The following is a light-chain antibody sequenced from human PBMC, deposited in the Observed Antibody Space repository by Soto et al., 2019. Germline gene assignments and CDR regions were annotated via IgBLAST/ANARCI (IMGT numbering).Light chain of an antibody. CDR3: QNWGTGIQV. Sequence: QPVLTQSPSASASLGASVKLTCTLSSGHSSYAIAWHQQQPEKGPRYLMKLNSDGSHSKGDGIPDRFSGSSSGAERYLTIASLQSEDEADYYWQNWGTGIQVFGGGTKVTVL. CDR2: LNSDGSH. CDR1: SGHSSYA. V-gene: IGLV4-69*01. J-gene: IGLJ2*01.